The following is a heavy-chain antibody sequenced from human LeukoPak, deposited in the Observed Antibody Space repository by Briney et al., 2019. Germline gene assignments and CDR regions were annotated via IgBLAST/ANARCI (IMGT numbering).Heavy chain of an antibody. J-gene: IGHJ5*02. CDR3: ARNVDTAMAYNWFDP. V-gene: IGHV1-69*05. CDR2: IIPIFGNA. D-gene: IGHD5-18*01. Sequence: SVKVSCKASGGTLSSYAISWVRQAPVQGLEWMGGIIPIFGNANDAQKFQGRVTITTDESTSTGYVELSSLRSEDTAVYYCARNVDTAMAYNWFDPWGQGTLVTVSS. CDR1: GGTLSSYA.